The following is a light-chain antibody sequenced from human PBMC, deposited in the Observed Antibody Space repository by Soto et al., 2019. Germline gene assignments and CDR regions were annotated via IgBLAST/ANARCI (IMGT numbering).Light chain of an antibody. Sequence: DIVLTQSPGTLSLSLGDRATLSCRASQSVSSSYLAWYQQKPGQAPRLLIYGASSRATGIPDRFSGSGSGTDFTLTISRLEPEDFAVYYCQQYGSSSETFGQGTKVDIK. V-gene: IGKV3-20*01. CDR1: QSVSSSY. CDR2: GAS. J-gene: IGKJ1*01. CDR3: QQYGSSSET.